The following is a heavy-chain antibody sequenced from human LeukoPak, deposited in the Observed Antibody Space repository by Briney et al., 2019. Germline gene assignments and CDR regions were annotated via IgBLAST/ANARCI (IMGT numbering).Heavy chain of an antibody. Sequence: TSEILSLTCTVSGGSISTYYWSWIRQPAGKGLEWVGRIYSGSTKYNTSLKNRVTMSVEPSKNQFYLKLSSVTAADTAIYYCARVPGGATWHIDYWGQGTLVTVSS. V-gene: IGHV4-4*07. D-gene: IGHD3-16*01. CDR2: IYSGST. CDR1: GGSISTYY. CDR3: ARVPGGATWHIDY. J-gene: IGHJ4*02.